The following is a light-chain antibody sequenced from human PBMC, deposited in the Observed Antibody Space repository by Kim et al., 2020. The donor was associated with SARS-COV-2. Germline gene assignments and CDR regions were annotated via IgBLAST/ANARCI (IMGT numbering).Light chain of an antibody. CDR1: QTSSSY. J-gene: IGKJ4*01. CDR2: AAS. CDR3: QQSYSYPQLT. V-gene: IGKV1-39*01. Sequence: SVGDRVTSACRASQTSSSYLNWYQHKPGKAPKLLIDAASSLQSGVPSRFSGSGSGTDFTLTITSLQPEDFATYVCQQSYSYPQLTVGGGTKVDIK.